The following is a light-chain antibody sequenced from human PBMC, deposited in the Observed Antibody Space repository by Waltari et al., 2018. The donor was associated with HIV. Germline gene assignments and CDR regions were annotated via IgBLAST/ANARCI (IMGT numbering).Light chain of an antibody. CDR2: SNH. J-gene: IGLJ2*01. CDR3: ASRDDSLNGPV. Sequence: QSVLTQPPSASGNPGQRVTISCSGSSSNIGGNTVNWYQHLPGTAPKLLIYSNHQRPSGVPDRFSGSKSGTSASLAISGLQSEDEADYYCASRDDSLNGPVFGRGTKLTVL. V-gene: IGLV1-44*01. CDR1: SSNIGGNT.